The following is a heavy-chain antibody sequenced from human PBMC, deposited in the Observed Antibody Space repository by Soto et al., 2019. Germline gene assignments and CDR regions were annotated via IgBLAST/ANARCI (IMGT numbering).Heavy chain of an antibody. CDR3: ARGYHSSLWYADYYYFYRMDV. J-gene: IGHJ6*02. CDR1: GGSISSGGYY. Sequence: QVQLQESGPGLVKPSQTLSLTCTVSGGSISSGGYYWSWIRQHPGKGLEWIGYIYYSGSTYYHPSLPSRVTITVHTSNNQFPPKLSAVTAADTSVYYCARGYHSSLWYADYYYFYRMDVWGQGTTVTVSS. V-gene: IGHV4-31*03. D-gene: IGHD6-13*01. CDR2: IYYSGST.